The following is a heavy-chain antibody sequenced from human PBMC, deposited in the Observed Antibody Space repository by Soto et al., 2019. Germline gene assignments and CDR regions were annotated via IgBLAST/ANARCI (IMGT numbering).Heavy chain of an antibody. J-gene: IGHJ6*02. CDR1: GYSFTSYW. CDR3: ARGEGDKYYGFWRGYSSYYYYGMDV. Sequence: PGAALKISCTACGYSFTSYWIGWGRQMPGKRLGWMGIIYPGDSDTRYSPSFQGQDTISADKSISTAYLQWSSLKASDTAMYYCARGEGDKYYGFWRGYSSYYYYGMDVWGQGTTVTVSS. D-gene: IGHD3-3*01. V-gene: IGHV5-51*03. CDR2: IYPGDSDT.